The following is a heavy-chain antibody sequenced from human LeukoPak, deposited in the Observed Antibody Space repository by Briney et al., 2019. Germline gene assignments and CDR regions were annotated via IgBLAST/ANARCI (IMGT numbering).Heavy chain of an antibody. J-gene: IGHJ4*02. Sequence: PGRSLRLSCAASGFTFSGSAMHWVRQASGKGLEWVGRIRSKANSYATAYAASVKGRFTISRDDSKNTAYLQMNSLKTEDTAVYYCLCVVTAIRTIDYWGQGTLVTVSS. V-gene: IGHV3-73*01. D-gene: IGHD2-21*02. CDR1: GFTFSGSA. CDR3: LCVVTAIRTIDY. CDR2: IRSKANSYAT.